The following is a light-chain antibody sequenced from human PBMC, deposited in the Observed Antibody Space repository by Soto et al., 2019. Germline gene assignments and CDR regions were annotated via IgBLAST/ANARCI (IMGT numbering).Light chain of an antibody. Sequence: EIVLTQSPATLSVSPGEGATLSCRASQSVSSKLAWYQQKPGQAPRLLIYGAFNRATGIPARFSGSGSGTDFTLTISSLEPEDFAVYYCQQRNNWPSTTFGPGTKVDIK. CDR3: QQRNNWPSTT. CDR1: QSVSSK. J-gene: IGKJ3*01. CDR2: GAF. V-gene: IGKV3-11*01.